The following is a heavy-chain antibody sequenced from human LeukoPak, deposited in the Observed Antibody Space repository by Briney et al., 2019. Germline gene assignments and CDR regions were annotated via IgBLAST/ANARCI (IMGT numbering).Heavy chain of an antibody. J-gene: IGHJ4*02. CDR2: ISSSGSTI. CDR3: ARESSGGYGIDY. CDR1: GFTFSSYA. Sequence: GGSLRLSCAASGFTFSSYAMSWVRQAPGKGLEWVSYISSSGSTIYYADSVKGRFTISRDNAKNSLYLQMNSLRAEDTAVYYRARESSGGYGIDYWGQGTLVTVSS. V-gene: IGHV3-48*04. D-gene: IGHD5-12*01.